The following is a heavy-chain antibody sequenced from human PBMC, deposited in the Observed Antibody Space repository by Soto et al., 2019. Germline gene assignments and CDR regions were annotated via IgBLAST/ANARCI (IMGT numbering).Heavy chain of an antibody. D-gene: IGHD2-15*01. J-gene: IGHJ4*02. CDR3: ARILGYCSGGSRDW. CDR1: GYTFTSYA. V-gene: IGHV1-3*01. CDR2: INAGNGNT. Sequence: ASVKVSCKASGYTFTSYAMHWVRQAPGQRLEWMGWINAGNGNTKYSQKFQGRVTITRDTAASTVYMELSSLRSEDTAVYYCARILGYCSGGSRDWWGQGPMVTVSS.